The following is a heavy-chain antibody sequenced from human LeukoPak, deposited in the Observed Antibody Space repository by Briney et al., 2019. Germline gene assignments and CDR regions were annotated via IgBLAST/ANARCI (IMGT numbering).Heavy chain of an antibody. J-gene: IGHJ6*02. CDR2: INPSGGST. CDR3: ARVLAYYDSSGSYGMDV. Sequence: ASVKVSCKASGYTFTSYYMHWVRQAPGQGLEWMGIINPSGGSTSYAQKFQGRVTMTRDTSTSTVYMELSSLRSEDTAVYYCARVLAYYDSSGSYGMDVWGQGTTVTVSS. D-gene: IGHD3-22*01. CDR1: GYTFTSYY. V-gene: IGHV1-46*01.